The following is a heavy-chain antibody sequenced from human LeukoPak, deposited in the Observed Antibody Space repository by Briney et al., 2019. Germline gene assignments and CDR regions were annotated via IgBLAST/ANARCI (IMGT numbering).Heavy chain of an antibody. CDR3: AKDPQRGLPELGYYFDY. CDR2: IRYDGSNK. CDR1: GFTFSSYG. V-gene: IGHV3-30*02. Sequence: GGSLRLSCAASGFTFSSYGMHWVRQAPGKGLEWVAFIRYDGSNKYYADSVKGRFTISRDNSKNALYLQMNSLRAEDTAVYYCAKDPQRGLPELGYYFDYWGQGTLVTVSS. D-gene: IGHD3-16*01. J-gene: IGHJ4*02.